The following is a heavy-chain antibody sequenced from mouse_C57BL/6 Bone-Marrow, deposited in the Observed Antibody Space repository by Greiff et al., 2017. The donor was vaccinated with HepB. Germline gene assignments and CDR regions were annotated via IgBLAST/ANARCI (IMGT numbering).Heavy chain of an antibody. Sequence: QVQLQQPGAELVKPGASVKLSCKASGYTFTSYWMQWVKQRPGQGLEWIGEIDPSDSYTNYNQKFKGKATLTVDTSSSTASMQLSSLTSEDSAVYYCAREGGYGDYWGQGTTLTVSS. CDR1: GYTFTSYW. CDR3: AREGGYGDY. D-gene: IGHD3-1*01. J-gene: IGHJ2*01. CDR2: IDPSDSYT. V-gene: IGHV1-50*01.